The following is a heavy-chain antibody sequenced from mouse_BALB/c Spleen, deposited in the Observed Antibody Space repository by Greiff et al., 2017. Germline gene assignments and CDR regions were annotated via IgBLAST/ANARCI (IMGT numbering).Heavy chain of an antibody. CDR3: ARRWLLTSYAMDY. J-gene: IGHJ4*01. V-gene: IGHV5-12-1*01. Sequence: EVKLVESGGGLVKPGGSLKLSCAASGFAFSSYDMSWVRQTPEKRLEWVAYISSGGGSTYYPDTVKGRFTISRDNAKNTLYLQMSSLKSEDTAMYYCARRWLLTSYAMDYWGQGTSVTVSS. CDR1: GFAFSSYD. D-gene: IGHD2-3*01. CDR2: ISSGGGST.